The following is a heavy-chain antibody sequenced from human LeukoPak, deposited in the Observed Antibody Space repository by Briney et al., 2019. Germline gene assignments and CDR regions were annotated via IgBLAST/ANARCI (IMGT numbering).Heavy chain of an antibody. J-gene: IGHJ4*02. D-gene: IGHD3-9*01. CDR2: ISAYNGNT. CDR1: GYTFTCYG. V-gene: IGHV1-18*01. Sequence: ASVKVSCKASGYTFTCYGISWVRQAPGQGLEWMGWISAYNGNTNYAQKLQGRVTTTTDTSTSTAYMELRSLRSDDTAVYYCVLHDILTGYYAYFDYWGQGTLVTVSS. CDR3: VLHDILTGYYAYFDY.